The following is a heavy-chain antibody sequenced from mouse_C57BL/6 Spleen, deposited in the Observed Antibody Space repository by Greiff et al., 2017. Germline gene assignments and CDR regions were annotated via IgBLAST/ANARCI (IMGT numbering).Heavy chain of an antibody. CDR3: ARHGYYAMDY. Sequence: EVQLQQSGGGLVKPGGSLKLSCAASGFTFSDYGMHWVRQAPEKGLEWVAYISSGSSTIYYADTVKGRFTISRDNAKNTLFLQMTSLRSEDTAMYYCARHGYYAMDYWGQGTSVTVSS. CDR2: ISSGSSTI. CDR1: GFTFSDYG. V-gene: IGHV5-17*01. J-gene: IGHJ4*01.